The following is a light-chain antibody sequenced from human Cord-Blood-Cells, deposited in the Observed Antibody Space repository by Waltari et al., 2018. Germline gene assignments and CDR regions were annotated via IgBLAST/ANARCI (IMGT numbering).Light chain of an antibody. CDR3: CSYAGSSTFV. J-gene: IGLJ3*02. V-gene: IGLV2-23*03. CDR2: EGS. Sequence: QSALTQPASVSGSPGQSITISCTGTSSDVGSYNLVSWYQQHPGKAPIRMIYEGSKRPSGVPTRLAGSKSGNTAAMTIAGPQAEDEADYYCCSYAGSSTFVFGGGTKLTVL. CDR1: SSDVGSYNL.